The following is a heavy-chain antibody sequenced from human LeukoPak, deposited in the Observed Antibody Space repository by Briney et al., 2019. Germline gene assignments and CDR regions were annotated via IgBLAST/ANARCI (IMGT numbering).Heavy chain of an antibody. CDR1: GGSISSYY. CDR3: ARHPSVAGTKGGFDH. V-gene: IGHV4-59*08. Sequence: SETLSLTCTVSGGSISSYYWSWIRQSPGKGLEWIGYIFYIGSTNYNPSLKSRVTISVDTSKNQFSLKLSSVTAADTAVYCCARHPSVAGTKGGFDHWGQGTLVTVSS. CDR2: IFYIGST. D-gene: IGHD6-19*01. J-gene: IGHJ4*02.